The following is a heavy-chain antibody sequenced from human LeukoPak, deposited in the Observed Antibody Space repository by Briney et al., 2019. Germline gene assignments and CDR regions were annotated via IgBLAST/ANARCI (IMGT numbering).Heavy chain of an antibody. D-gene: IGHD3-16*01. Sequence: ASVKVSCKASGYTFTSYDINWVRQATGQGLEWMGWMNPNSGNTSYAQKFQGRVTITRNTSISTAYMELSSLRSEDTAVYYCARVGGGGYYYYYYMDVWGKGTTVTVSS. CDR1: GYTFTSYD. J-gene: IGHJ6*03. CDR2: MNPNSGNT. CDR3: ARVGGGGYYYYYYMDV. V-gene: IGHV1-8*03.